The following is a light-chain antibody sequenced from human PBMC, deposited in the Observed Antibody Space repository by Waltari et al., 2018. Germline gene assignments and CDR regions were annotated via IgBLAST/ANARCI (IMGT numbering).Light chain of an antibody. V-gene: IGLV1-47*01. CDR1: GSTVRRHY. Sequence: QSVVTQPPSASETPGQRVTISCSGSGSTVRRHYVTWYQQVPGTSPKVVIYRNDRRPSGVPDRFSGSKSGTSASLAISGLRSEDEADYYCAVWDDSVSGWVFGGGTKLTVL. J-gene: IGLJ3*02. CDR2: RND. CDR3: AVWDDSVSGWV.